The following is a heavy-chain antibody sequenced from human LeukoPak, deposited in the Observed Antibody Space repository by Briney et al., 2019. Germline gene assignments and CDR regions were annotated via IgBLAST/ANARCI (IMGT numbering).Heavy chain of an antibody. J-gene: IGHJ6*02. CDR1: GFTLSDYY. CDR2: ISSSVSTI. Sequence: PGGSLRLSCAASGFTLSDYYISWIRQAPGKGLEWVSYISSSVSTIFYADSVKGRFTISRDNAKSSLYLQMNSLRAEDTAVYYCARDSPVAAAGTTGAYYYYYGMDVWGQGTTVTVSS. V-gene: IGHV3-11*01. D-gene: IGHD6-13*01. CDR3: ARDSPVAAAGTTGAYYYYYGMDV.